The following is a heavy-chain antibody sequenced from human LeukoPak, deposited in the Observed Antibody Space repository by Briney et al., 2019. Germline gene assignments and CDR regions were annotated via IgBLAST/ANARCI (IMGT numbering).Heavy chain of an antibody. D-gene: IGHD6-13*01. CDR2: IYSGGNI. CDR1: GFTVSNNF. V-gene: IGHV3-66*01. Sequence: GGSLRLSCVVSGFTVSNNFMTWVRQAPGKGLEWVSLIYSGGNIYYADSVKGRFTLSRDGSKNTLYLQMNSLRAEDTAVYYCARDPGAAAGNLWSWGQGTLVTVSS. J-gene: IGHJ5*02. CDR3: ARDPGAAAGNLWS.